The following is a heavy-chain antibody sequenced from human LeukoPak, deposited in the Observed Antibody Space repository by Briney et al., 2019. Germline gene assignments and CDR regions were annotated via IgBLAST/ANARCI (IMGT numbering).Heavy chain of an antibody. CDR3: ARKRSFDL. CDR2: IYYSESA. D-gene: IGHD3-9*01. V-gene: IGHV4-59*02. CDR1: GDSVSSYY. Sequence: SETLSLTCTVSGDSVSSYYWSWIRQPPGKRLEWIGCIYYSESATYNPSLKSRVTISLDTSKNQFFLKLNSVTAADTAVYYCARKRSFDLWGQGTLVTVSS. J-gene: IGHJ4*02.